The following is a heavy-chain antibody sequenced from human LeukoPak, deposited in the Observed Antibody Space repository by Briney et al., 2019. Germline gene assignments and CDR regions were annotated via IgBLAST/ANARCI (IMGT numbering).Heavy chain of an antibody. V-gene: IGHV3-43*02. J-gene: IGHJ4*02. CDR1: GFTFDDYA. CDR3: AKPNSGYDHFDY. Sequence: GGSLRLSCAASGFTFDDYALHWVRQAPGKGLEWVSLISGDGGSTYYADSVKGRFTISRDNSKNSLYLQMKSLRTEDTALYYCAKPNSGYDHFDYWGQGTLVTVSS. D-gene: IGHD5-12*01. CDR2: ISGDGGST.